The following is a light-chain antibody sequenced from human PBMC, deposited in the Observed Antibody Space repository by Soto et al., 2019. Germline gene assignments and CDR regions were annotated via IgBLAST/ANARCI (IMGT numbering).Light chain of an antibody. CDR3: QQYNIWPQT. Sequence: IQLTQSPSSLSASVGDRVTITCRASQGISSYLAWYQQKPGKAPKLLIYAASTLQSGVPSRFSGSGSGTDFTLTISSLQSEDFAVYFCQQYNIWPQTFGQGTKVDIK. CDR1: QGISSY. V-gene: IGKV1-9*01. J-gene: IGKJ1*01. CDR2: AAS.